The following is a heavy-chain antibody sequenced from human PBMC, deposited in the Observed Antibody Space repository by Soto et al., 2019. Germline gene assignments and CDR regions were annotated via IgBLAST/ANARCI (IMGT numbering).Heavy chain of an antibody. V-gene: IGHV4-61*01. D-gene: IGHD6-6*01. CDR3: ARVTSSLGLVSYCDY. J-gene: IGHJ4*02. CDR1: GGSVSSGSYY. CDR2: IYYSGST. Sequence: QVQLQESGPGLVKPSETLSLTCTVSGGSVSSGSYYWSWIRQPPGKGLECVGYIYYSGSTNYNPSLKSRVTISVDTSKNQFSLKLSSVTAADTAVYYCARVTSSLGLVSYCDYWGQGTLVTVSS.